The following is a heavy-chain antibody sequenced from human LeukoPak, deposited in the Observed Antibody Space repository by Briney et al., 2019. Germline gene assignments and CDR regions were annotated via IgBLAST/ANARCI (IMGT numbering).Heavy chain of an antibody. V-gene: IGHV4-59*12. D-gene: IGHD3-10*01. CDR3: ARFRNFGSDI. CDR1: GASISSDY. Sequence: PSETLSLTCTVSGASISSDYWNWIPQPPGKGLEWIGYIYYSGNTNYNPSLKSRVTMSVDTSKNQFSLKVTSVTAADTAVYYCARFRNFGSDIWGQGTMVTVSS. CDR2: IYYSGNT. J-gene: IGHJ3*02.